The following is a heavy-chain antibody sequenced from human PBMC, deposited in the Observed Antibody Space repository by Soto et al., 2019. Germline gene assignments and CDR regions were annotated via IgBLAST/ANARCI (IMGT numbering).Heavy chain of an antibody. V-gene: IGHV4-59*08. J-gene: IGHJ4*02. Sequence: QLQLQESGPGLVKPSETLSLTCTVSGGSISSYYWTWIRQPPGKGLEWIGYIYYRGRTNYNPSLKSRVTISVDTSKNQFSLKLSSVTAADTAVYYCARRYGGNLDYWGQGTLVTVSS. CDR3: ARRYGGNLDY. CDR1: GGSISSYY. D-gene: IGHD1-26*01. CDR2: IYYRGRT.